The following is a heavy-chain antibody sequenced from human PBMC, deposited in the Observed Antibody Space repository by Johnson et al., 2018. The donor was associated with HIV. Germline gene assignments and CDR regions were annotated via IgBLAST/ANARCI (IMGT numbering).Heavy chain of an antibody. CDR1: RCTVSRSY. Sequence: QLVDAGGGLNQPGGSISYSCAVSRCTVSRSYMRWGRQAPGKWLELVSVIYRCGSTYYADSVKGRLTISRDNSKNTLDLQMNNLRAEDTAVYYCARDRTITGNGPYDIWGQGTMVTVSS. V-gene: IGHV3-66*03. CDR2: IYRCGST. J-gene: IGHJ3*02. CDR3: ARDRTITGNGPYDI. D-gene: IGHD1-20*01.